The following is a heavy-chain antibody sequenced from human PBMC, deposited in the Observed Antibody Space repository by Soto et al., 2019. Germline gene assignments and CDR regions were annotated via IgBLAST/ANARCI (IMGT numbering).Heavy chain of an antibody. CDR1: GGSISTYY. V-gene: IGHV4-59*01. J-gene: IGHJ4*02. CDR2: MYHSGIT. D-gene: IGHD7-27*01. Sequence: PSETLSLTCTVSGGSISTYYWSWIRQPPGKGLEWIGHMYHSGITNYNSSLKSRVTISVDTSKNQFSLKLTSVTAADTAVYYCARDGDFRFDYWGQGTPVTVSS. CDR3: ARDGDFRFDY.